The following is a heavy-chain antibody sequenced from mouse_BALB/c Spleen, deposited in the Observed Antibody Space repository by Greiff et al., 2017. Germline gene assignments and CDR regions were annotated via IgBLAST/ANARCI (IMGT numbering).Heavy chain of an antibody. CDR2: IDPENGDT. J-gene: IGHJ4*01. D-gene: IGHD2-14*01. CDR1: GFNIKDYY. Sequence: EVQLQQSGAELVRSGASVKLSCTASGFNIKDYYMHWVKQRPEQGLEWIGWIDPENGDTESAPKFQGKATMTADTSSNTAYLQLSSLTSEDTAVYYCNAWRYGDGNDAMDYWGQGTSVTVSS. CDR3: NAWRYGDGNDAMDY. V-gene: IGHV14-4*02.